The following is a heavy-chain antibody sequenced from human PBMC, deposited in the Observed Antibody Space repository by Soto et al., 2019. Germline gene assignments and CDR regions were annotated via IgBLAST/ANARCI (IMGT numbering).Heavy chain of an antibody. CDR1: GGSISSGDYY. CDR2: IYYSGST. D-gene: IGHD3-22*01. CDR3: ARTKGYYYDSSGPIQY. J-gene: IGHJ4*02. V-gene: IGHV4-30-4*01. Sequence: SETLSLTCTVSGGSISSGDYYWSWIRQPPGKGLEWIGYIYYSGSTYYNPSLKSRVTISVDTSKNQFSLKLSSVTAADTAVYYCARTKGYYYDSSGPIQYWGQGTLVTVSS.